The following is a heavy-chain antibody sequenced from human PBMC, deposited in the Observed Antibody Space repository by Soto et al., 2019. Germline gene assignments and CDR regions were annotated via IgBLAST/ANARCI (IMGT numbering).Heavy chain of an antibody. CDR2: INPSGGST. CDR1: GYTFTSYY. J-gene: IGHJ5*02. V-gene: IGHV1-46*03. Sequence: ASVKVSCKASGYTFTSYYMYWVRQAPGQGLEWMGIINPSGGSTSYAQKFQGRVTMTRDTSTSTVYMELSSLRSEDTAVYYCARRKYNWNDPLEEPNWFDPWGQGTLVTVSS. CDR3: ARRKYNWNDPLEEPNWFDP. D-gene: IGHD1-1*01.